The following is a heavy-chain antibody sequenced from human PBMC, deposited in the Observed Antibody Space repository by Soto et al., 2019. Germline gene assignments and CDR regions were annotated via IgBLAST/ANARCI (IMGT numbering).Heavy chain of an antibody. CDR2: ISGSGGSR. V-gene: IGHV3-23*01. CDR3: AKVMVKNWFDP. Sequence: GGSLRLSCAASGFTFSSYAMSWVRQAPGKGLEWVSLISGSGGSRYYADSVKGRFTISRDNSKNTLYLQMNSLRADDTAVYYCAKVMVKNWFDPWGQGTLVTVSS. CDR1: GFTFSSYA. J-gene: IGHJ5*02. D-gene: IGHD5-18*01.